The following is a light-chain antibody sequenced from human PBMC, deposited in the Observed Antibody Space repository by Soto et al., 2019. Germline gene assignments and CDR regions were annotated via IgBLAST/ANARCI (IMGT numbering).Light chain of an antibody. CDR3: QQYNNWPWT. CDR1: QSVSSN. V-gene: IGKV3-15*01. CDR2: GAS. J-gene: IGKJ1*01. Sequence: EIMMTQSPATLSVSPGERATLSCRASQSVSSNLAWYLQKPGQAPRLLIYGASTRATGIPARFSGSGSGTEFTLTISSLESEDFAVYYCQQYNNWPWTFGQGTKVEIQ.